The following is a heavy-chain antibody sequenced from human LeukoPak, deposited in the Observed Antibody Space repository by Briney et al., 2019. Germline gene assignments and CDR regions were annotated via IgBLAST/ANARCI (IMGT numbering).Heavy chain of an antibody. CDR3: ARGAPAAVTTYCFDY. J-gene: IGHJ4*02. D-gene: IGHD4-17*01. CDR2: IYYTRHT. V-gene: IGHV4-39*07. CDR1: GISIISSNSY. Sequence: SETLSLTCTVSGISIISSNSYWGWLRHPPGKGLEGIGSIYYTRHTYYNASLNSRVTISVDTSGNQFSLNLSSVTAADTAVYYCARGAPAAVTTYCFDYWGQGILVTVSS.